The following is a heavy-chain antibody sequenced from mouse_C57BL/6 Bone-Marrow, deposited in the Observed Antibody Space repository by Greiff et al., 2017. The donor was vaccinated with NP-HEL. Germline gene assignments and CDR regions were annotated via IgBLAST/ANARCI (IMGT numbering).Heavy chain of an antibody. V-gene: IGHV5-6*01. CDR1: GFTFSSYG. CDR2: ISSGGSYT. CDR3: ARRGYYGSFYYAMDY. D-gene: IGHD1-1*01. Sequence: EVQVVESGGDLVKPGGSLKLSCAASGFTFSSYGMSWVRQTPDKRLEWVATISSGGSYTYYLDSVKGRFTFSRDNASNTLYLQMSSLKSEDTSMYYCARRGYYGSFYYAMDYWGQGTSVTVSS. J-gene: IGHJ4*01.